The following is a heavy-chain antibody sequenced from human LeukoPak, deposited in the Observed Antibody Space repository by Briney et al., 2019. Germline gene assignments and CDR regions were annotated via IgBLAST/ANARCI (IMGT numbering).Heavy chain of an antibody. V-gene: IGHV4-31*03. D-gene: IGHD3-22*01. CDR2: IYYSGSA. Sequence: SQTLSLTCTVSGGSISSGGYYWSWIRRHPGKGLEWMGYIYYSGSAYYNPSLKSRVTISVDTSKNQFSLKLSSVTAADTAVYYCARVPYYDSSGYQGYWGQGTLVTVSS. CDR1: GGSISSGGYY. J-gene: IGHJ4*02. CDR3: ARVPYYDSSGYQGY.